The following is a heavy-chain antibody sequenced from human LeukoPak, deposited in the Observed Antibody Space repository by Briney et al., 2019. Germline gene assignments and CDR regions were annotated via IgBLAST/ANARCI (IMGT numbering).Heavy chain of an antibody. CDR2: ISHDGSTK. D-gene: IGHD1-14*01. Sequence: PGGSLRLSCAASGFTFSSYGMHWVRQAPGKGPEWVAMISHDGSTKHYADTVKGRFTISRDNSKDTFSLQLNGLRAVDSGVYYCATEPAFPGTFDPWGQGTLVIVSS. V-gene: IGHV3-30*19. J-gene: IGHJ5*02. CDR3: ATEPAFPGTFDP. CDR1: GFTFSSYG.